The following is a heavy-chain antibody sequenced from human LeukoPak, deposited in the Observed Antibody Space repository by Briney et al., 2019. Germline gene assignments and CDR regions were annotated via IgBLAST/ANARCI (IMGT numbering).Heavy chain of an antibody. D-gene: IGHD5-24*01. Sequence: SETLSLTCTVSGGSISSYYWSWIRQPPGKGLERIGYIYYSGSTNYNPSLKSRVTISVDTSKNQFSLKLSSVTAADTAVYYCARVSGDGYVLWGQGTLVTVSS. V-gene: IGHV4-59*01. CDR2: IYYSGST. CDR3: ARVSGDGYVL. J-gene: IGHJ4*02. CDR1: GGSISSYY.